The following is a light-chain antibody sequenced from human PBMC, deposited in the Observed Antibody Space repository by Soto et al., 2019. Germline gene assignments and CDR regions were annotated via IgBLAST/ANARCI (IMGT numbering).Light chain of an antibody. CDR1: HSVFYSSNHKNY. V-gene: IGKV4-1*01. CDR2: RAS. J-gene: IGKJ4*01. Sequence: IVMTQSPDSLAVSLAEPATINCKSTHSVFYSSNHKNYLAWYHQKPGQPPKLLIYRASTRESGVPDRFSGSGSGTDFTLTISSLQAEDVAVYYCQQYYSTPLTFGGGTKVEIK. CDR3: QQYYSTPLT.